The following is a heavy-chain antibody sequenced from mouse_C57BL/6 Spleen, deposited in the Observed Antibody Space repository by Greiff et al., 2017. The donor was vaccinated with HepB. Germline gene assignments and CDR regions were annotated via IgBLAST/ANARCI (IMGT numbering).Heavy chain of an antibody. Sequence: EVKVVESGGGLVKPGGSLKLSCAASGFTFSSYTMSWVRQTPEKRLEWVATISGGGGNTYYPDSVKGRFTISRDNAKNTLYLQMSSLRSEDTALYYCARDGYYPIYAMDYWGQGTSVTVSS. J-gene: IGHJ4*01. CDR1: GFTFSSYT. D-gene: IGHD2-3*01. CDR3: ARDGYYPIYAMDY. V-gene: IGHV5-9*01. CDR2: ISGGGGNT.